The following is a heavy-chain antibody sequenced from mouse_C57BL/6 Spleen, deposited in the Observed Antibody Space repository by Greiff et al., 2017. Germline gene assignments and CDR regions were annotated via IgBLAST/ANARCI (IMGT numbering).Heavy chain of an antibody. CDR3: ARGTPDAMGG. CDR1: GYTFTDYY. V-gene: IGHV1-26*01. Sequence: VQLQQSGPELVKPGASVKISCKASGYTFTDYYMNWVKQSHGKSLEWIGYINPNNGGTSYNQKFKGKATLTVDKYSSTACMELSSLTSEDSAVYYCARGTPDAMGGWGQGPSVTVSS. CDR2: INPNNGGT. D-gene: IGHD3-3*01. J-gene: IGHJ4*01.